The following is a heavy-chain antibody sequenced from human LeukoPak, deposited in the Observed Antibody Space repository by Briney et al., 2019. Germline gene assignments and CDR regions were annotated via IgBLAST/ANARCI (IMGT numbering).Heavy chain of an antibody. CDR3: ARDIRSGWYYFDY. V-gene: IGHV1-69*04. Sequence: SVKVSCKASGGTFSSYAISWVRQVPGQGLEWMGRIIPILGIANYAQKFQGRVTITADKSASTAYMELSSLRPEDTAVYYCARDIRSGWYYFDYWGQGTLVTVSS. CDR1: GGTFSSYA. D-gene: IGHD6-19*01. J-gene: IGHJ4*02. CDR2: IIPILGIA.